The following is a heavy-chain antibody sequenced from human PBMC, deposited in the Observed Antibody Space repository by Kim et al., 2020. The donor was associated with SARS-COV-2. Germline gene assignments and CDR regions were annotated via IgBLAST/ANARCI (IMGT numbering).Heavy chain of an antibody. Sequence: ASVKVSCKASGYIFTSYLIHWVRQAPGQRLEWMGWINADNGNTKYSQKLQGRVTITRDTSASTVYMELSSLRCQDTAGYYCAGDGAGADHYYYMDVCGKGTTVTVSS. V-gene: IGHV1-3*01. CDR2: INADNGNT. J-gene: IGHJ6*03. CDR1: GYIFTSYL. CDR3: AGDGAGADHYYYMDV. D-gene: IGHD2-15*01.